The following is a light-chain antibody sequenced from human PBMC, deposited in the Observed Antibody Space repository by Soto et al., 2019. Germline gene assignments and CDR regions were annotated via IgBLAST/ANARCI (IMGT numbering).Light chain of an antibody. V-gene: IGKV3-20*01. CDR2: GAS. J-gene: IGKJ4*01. Sequence: EIVLTQSPGTLSLSPGERATLSCRASQTITPTFLAWYQQKPGQAPRLLIYGASSRATYIPDRFSGSGSGTDFTLIISKLEPEDFAVYYCQQFGVSPTFGGGTKVEIK. CDR3: QQFGVSPT. CDR1: QTITPTF.